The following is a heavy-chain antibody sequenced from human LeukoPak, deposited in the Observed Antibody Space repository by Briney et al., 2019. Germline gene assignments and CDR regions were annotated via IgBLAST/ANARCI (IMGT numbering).Heavy chain of an antibody. D-gene: IGHD6-13*01. V-gene: IGHV4-34*01. CDR1: GGSFSGYY. Sequence: KPSETLSLTCAVYGGSFSGYYWNWIRQPPGKGLEWIGEINHSGSTNYNPSLKSRVTISVDTSKNQFSLKLSSVTAADTAVYYCARASSKYSSSWPPGYWGQGTLVTVSS. J-gene: IGHJ4*02. CDR3: ARASSKYSSSWPPGY. CDR2: INHSGST.